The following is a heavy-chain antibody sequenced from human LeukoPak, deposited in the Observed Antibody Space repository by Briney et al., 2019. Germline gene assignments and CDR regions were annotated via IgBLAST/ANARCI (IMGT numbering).Heavy chain of an antibody. CDR3: VREDNFDALDI. CDR2: VASGSTSI. V-gene: IGHV3-48*03. CDR1: GFTFSTSE. D-gene: IGHD1-20*01. Sequence: GGSLILSCAASGFTFSTSEMTWVRQAPGKGLEWIAYVASGSTSIYYADSVRGRFTISRDNARNSLFLQMTSLRAEDTALYYCVREDNFDALDIWGQGTMVTVSS. J-gene: IGHJ3*02.